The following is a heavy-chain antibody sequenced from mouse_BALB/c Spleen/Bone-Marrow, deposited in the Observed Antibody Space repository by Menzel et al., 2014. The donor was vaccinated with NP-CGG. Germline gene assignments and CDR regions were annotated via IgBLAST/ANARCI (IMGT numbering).Heavy chain of an antibody. CDR2: ISDDGGNT. Sequence: VQLKESGGGLVKPGGSLKLSCAASGFTFSDYYMFWARQTPEKRLEWVATISDDGGNTYYRDSVKGRFTISRDNAKNKLNLQMSSLKSEDTATYHCARETGPRAMDYWGQGTSVTVSS. J-gene: IGHJ4*01. CDR1: GFTFSDYY. V-gene: IGHV5-4*02. D-gene: IGHD4-1*01. CDR3: ARETGPRAMDY.